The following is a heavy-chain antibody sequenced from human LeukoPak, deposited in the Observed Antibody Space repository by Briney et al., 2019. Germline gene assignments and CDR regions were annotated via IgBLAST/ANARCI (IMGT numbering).Heavy chain of an antibody. CDR1: GYTVTELS. D-gene: IGHD2-21*02. Sequence: ASVKVSCKVSGYTVTELSMHWVRQSPGKGLEWMGGFHPEDGETIYAQKLQGRVTMTTDTSTSTAYMELRSLRSDDTAVYYCARDPLAYCAGDCYHRFFDYWGQGTLVTVSS. CDR2: FHPEDGET. J-gene: IGHJ4*02. CDR3: ARDPLAYCAGDCYHRFFDY. V-gene: IGHV1-24*01.